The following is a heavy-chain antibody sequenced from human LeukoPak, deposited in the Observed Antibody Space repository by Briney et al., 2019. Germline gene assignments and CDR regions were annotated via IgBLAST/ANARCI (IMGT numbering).Heavy chain of an antibody. CDR2: IYHSGSP. Sequence: SEPLSLTFAVSGCSISSGYYWGWVRQPPGKGMDWIVIIYHSGSPYSNPSLKSRVTISVDTSKNQFSLTLSSVTAAATSVYYCASLPVVTAIPAYWGQGTLATVSS. J-gene: IGHJ4*02. CDR1: GCSISSGYY. CDR3: ASLPVVTAIPAY. V-gene: IGHV4-38-2*01. D-gene: IGHD2-21*02.